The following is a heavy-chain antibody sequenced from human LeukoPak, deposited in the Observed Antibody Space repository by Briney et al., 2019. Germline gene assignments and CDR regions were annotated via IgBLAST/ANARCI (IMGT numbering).Heavy chain of an antibody. CDR2: INHSGST. D-gene: IGHD3-3*01. Sequence: ETLSLTCAVYGGSFSGYYWSWIRQPPGKGLEWIGEINHSGSTNYNPSLKSRVTISVDTSKNQFSLKLSSVTAADTAVYYCARRTYDLWSGDYTGAFDIWGQGTMVTVSS. V-gene: IGHV4-34*01. J-gene: IGHJ3*02. CDR1: GGSFSGYY. CDR3: ARRTYDLWSGDYTGAFDI.